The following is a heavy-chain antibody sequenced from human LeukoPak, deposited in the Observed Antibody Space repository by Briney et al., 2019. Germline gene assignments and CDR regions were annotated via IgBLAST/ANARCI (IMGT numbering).Heavy chain of an antibody. CDR2: IYPGDSDT. V-gene: IGHV5-51*01. D-gene: IGHD3-10*02. Sequence: GESLKISCKGSGYSFTSHWIGWVRQMPGKGLEWMGIIYPGDSDTRYSPSFQGQVTISADKSISTAYLQWSSLKASDTAMYYCARRLPGGTMSNPGAFDIWGQGTMVTVSS. CDR1: GYSFTSHW. J-gene: IGHJ3*02. CDR3: ARRLPGGTMSNPGAFDI.